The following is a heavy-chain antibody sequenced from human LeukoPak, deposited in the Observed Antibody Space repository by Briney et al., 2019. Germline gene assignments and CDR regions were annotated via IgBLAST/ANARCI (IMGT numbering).Heavy chain of an antibody. J-gene: IGHJ4*02. CDR2: ITSSGATT. V-gene: IGHV3-11*01. CDR3: SRDPDYGDPY. Sequence: GGSLRLSCSASGFSFTDYYMSWFRLSPDKGLEWIAYITSSGATTEYADSVKGRFTISRVNAKNSLYLQMNSLRPAHTAVYYCSRDPDYGDPYWGQGTLVTVSS. D-gene: IGHD4/OR15-4a*01. CDR1: GFSFTDYY.